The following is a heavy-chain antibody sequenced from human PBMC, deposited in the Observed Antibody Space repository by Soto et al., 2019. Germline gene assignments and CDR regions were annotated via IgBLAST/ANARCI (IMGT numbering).Heavy chain of an antibody. V-gene: IGHV1-46*01. D-gene: IGHD4-17*01. CDR1: GYTFTSYY. CDR3: ARDFGGDYVLGY. Sequence: QVQLVQSGAEVKKPGASVKFSCKASGYTFTSYYMHWVRQAPGQGLEWMGIINPSGGSTSYAQKFQGRVTMTRDTSTSTVYMELSSLRSEDTAVYYCARDFGGDYVLGYWGQGTLVTVSS. CDR2: INPSGGST. J-gene: IGHJ4*02.